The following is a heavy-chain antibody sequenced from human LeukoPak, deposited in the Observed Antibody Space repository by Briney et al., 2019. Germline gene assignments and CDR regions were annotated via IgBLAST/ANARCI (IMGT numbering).Heavy chain of an antibody. CDR1: GYTFTSYD. CDR2: IGAYNGNT. Sequence: ASVKVSCKASGYTFTSYDINWVRQATGQGLEWMGWIGAYNGNTNYAQKLQGRVTMTTDTSTSTAYMELRSLRSDDTAVYYCARDPGGYGDPPDYWGQGTLVTVSS. J-gene: IGHJ4*02. D-gene: IGHD4-17*01. V-gene: IGHV1-18*01. CDR3: ARDPGGYGDPPDY.